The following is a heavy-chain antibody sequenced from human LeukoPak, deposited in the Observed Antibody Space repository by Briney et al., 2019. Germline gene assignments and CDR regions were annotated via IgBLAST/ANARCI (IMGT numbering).Heavy chain of an antibody. D-gene: IGHD2-2*01. CDR3: AKDCTSTNCYVDY. CDR2: ISGSGGST. J-gene: IGHJ4*02. CDR1: GFTFGSYA. V-gene: IGHV3-23*01. Sequence: GGPLRLSCAATGFTFGSYAMSWVRQAPGKGLEWVSAISGSGGSTYYADSVKGRFTISRDNSKNTLYLQMNSLRAEDTALYYCAKDCTSTNCYVDYWGQGTLVTVSS.